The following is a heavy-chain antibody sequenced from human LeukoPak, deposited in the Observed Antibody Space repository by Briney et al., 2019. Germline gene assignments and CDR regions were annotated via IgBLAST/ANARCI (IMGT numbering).Heavy chain of an antibody. D-gene: IGHD3-22*01. J-gene: IGHJ3*02. CDR1: GGSISSGGYS. CDR3: ARGPPYYYDSSGYLDAFDI. Sequence: PSETLSLTCAVSGGSISSGGYSWSWIRQPPGKGLEWIGYIYHSGSTYYNPSLKSRVTISVDRSKNQFSLKLSSVTAADTAVYYCARGPPYYYDSSGYLDAFDIWGQGTMVTVSS. CDR2: IYHSGST. V-gene: IGHV4-30-2*01.